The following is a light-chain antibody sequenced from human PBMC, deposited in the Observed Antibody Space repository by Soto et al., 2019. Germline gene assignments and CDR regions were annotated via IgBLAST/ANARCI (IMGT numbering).Light chain of an antibody. V-gene: IGKV3-15*01. Sequence: EIVMTQSPATLSVSPGERATLFCRASQSVSSNLAWYQQKPGQAPRLLLYGASTRATAIPARFSGSGSGTEFTLTISSLQSEDFAVYYCQQYNDWLWTFGQGTKVEIK. CDR3: QQYNDWLWT. J-gene: IGKJ1*01. CDR2: GAS. CDR1: QSVSSN.